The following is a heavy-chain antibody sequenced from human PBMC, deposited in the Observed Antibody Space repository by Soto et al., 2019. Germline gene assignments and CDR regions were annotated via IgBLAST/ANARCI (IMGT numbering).Heavy chain of an antibody. J-gene: IGHJ6*02. CDR1: GGTFSSYA. V-gene: IGHV1-69*12. D-gene: IGHD3-3*01. Sequence: QVQLVQSGAEVKKPGSSVKVSCKASGGTFSSYAISWVRQAPGQGLEWMGGIIPIFGTANYAQKFQGRVTITADESTSTDYMELSSLRTEDTAVYYCARDRRTGNQLEWLLYRIYYYSMDVWGQGTTVTVSS. CDR2: IIPIFGTA. CDR3: ARDRRTGNQLEWLLYRIYYYSMDV.